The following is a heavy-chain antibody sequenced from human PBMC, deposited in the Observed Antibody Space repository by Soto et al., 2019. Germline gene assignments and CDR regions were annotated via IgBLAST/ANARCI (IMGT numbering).Heavy chain of an antibody. D-gene: IGHD4-4*01. CDR3: ARSRDGYSFYFYYGMDV. CDR1: GFTFTSYD. CDR2: ILHDGSAE. J-gene: IGHJ6*02. V-gene: IGHV3-30*03. Sequence: QVRLVESGGGVVQPGRSLRLSCAASGFTFTSYDMHWVRQAPGKGLEWMALILHDGSAEYYADSVKGRFTISRDNSRSTLYLQMNSLRAEDTAVYYCARSRDGYSFYFYYGMDVWGQGTTVTVSS.